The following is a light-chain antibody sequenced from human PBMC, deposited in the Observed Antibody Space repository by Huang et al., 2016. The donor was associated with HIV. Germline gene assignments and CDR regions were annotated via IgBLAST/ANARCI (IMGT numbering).Light chain of an antibody. Sequence: CRASQNVRSNLALYQQTPGQAPRLLIYDTSTRASGVPARFSGSGSGTEVTLTISGLQSEDFAVYDCQQYDNWPPGLTFGGGTKVEI. CDR2: DTS. J-gene: IGKJ4*01. CDR3: QQYDNWPPGLT. CDR1: QNVRSN. V-gene: IGKV3D-15*01.